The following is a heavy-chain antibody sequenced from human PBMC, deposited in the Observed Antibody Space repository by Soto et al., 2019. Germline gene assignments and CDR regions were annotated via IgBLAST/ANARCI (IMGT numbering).Heavy chain of an antibody. CDR2: INAGNGNT. CDR1: GYTFTSYA. CDR3: ARGGRIAARPYNWFDY. Sequence: GASVNVSCKASGYTFTSYAMHWVRQAAGQRLEWMGWINAGNGNTKYSQKFQGRVTITRDTSASTAYMELSSLRSEDTAVYYCARGGRIAARPYNWFDYWGQGTLVTVSS. D-gene: IGHD6-6*01. J-gene: IGHJ5*01. V-gene: IGHV1-3*01.